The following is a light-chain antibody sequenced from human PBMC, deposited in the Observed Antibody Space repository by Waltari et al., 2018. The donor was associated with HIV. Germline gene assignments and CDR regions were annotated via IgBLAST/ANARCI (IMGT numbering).Light chain of an antibody. J-gene: IGLJ3*02. V-gene: IGLV2-23*02. CDR1: SRDVASYNL. CDR2: EVS. CDR3: CSYAGSNTWV. Sequence: QSALTQPASVSGSPGQSITISCTGTSRDVASYNLVSWYQQHPGKAPKLMIYEVSKRPSGVSNRFSGSKSGNTASLTISGLQAEDEADYYCCSYAGSNTWVFGGGTKLTVL.